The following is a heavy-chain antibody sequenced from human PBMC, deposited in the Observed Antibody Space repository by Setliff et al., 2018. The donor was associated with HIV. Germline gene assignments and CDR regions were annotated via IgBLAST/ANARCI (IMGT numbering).Heavy chain of an antibody. D-gene: IGHD5-12*01. CDR1: GYTFTFYS. Sequence: SSVKVSFKASGYTFTFYSIHWVRQAPGHGLEWMGIINPSCGSTSYSQKFQGRVTLTRDTSTSTVYMELNSLRSEDTAVYYRARVGDGYNSFDYWGQGTLVTVSS. CDR2: INPSCGST. V-gene: IGHV1-46*01. CDR3: ARVGDGYNSFDY. J-gene: IGHJ4*02.